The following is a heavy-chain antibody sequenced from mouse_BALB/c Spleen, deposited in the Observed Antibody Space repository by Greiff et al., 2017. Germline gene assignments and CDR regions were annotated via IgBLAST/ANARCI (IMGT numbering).Heavy chain of an antibody. CDR1: GFTFSSFG. CDR2: ISSGSSTI. D-gene: IGHD2-4*01. CDR3: ARSYYDYDGAWFAY. V-gene: IGHV5-17*02. J-gene: IGHJ3*01. Sequence: EVQGVESGGGLVQPGGSRKLSCAASGFTFSSFGMHWVRQAPEKGLEWVAYISSGSSTIYYADTVKGRFTISRDNPKNTLFLQMTSLRSEDTAMYYCARSYYDYDGAWFAYWGQGTLVTVSA.